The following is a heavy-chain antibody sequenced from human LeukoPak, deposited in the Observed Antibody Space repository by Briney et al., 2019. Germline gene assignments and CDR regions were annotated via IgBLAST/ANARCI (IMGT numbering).Heavy chain of an antibody. J-gene: IGHJ4*02. CDR3: ARGKRRFDY. V-gene: IGHV3-11*01. Sequence: RPGGSLRLSCAASGFNFGDYYMSWIRQAPGKGLEWVSYISSSGFSTYYAGSVKGRFTISRDNARNSLYLQMNSLAPEDTALYYCARGKRRFDYWGQGTPVSVSS. CDR2: ISSSGFST. CDR1: GFNFGDYY.